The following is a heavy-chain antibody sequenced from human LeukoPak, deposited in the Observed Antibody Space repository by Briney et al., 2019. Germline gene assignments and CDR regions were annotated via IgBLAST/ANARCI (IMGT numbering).Heavy chain of an antibody. D-gene: IGHD3-10*01. CDR3: AKVANRGWGDAFDI. J-gene: IGHJ3*02. Sequence: GGSLRLFCAASGFTVSSNYMSWVRQGPGKGLEWVSVIYSGGSTYYADSVKGRFTISRDNSKNTLYLQMNSLRAEDTAVYYCAKVANRGWGDAFDIWGQGTMVTVSS. CDR2: IYSGGST. CDR1: GFTVSSNY. V-gene: IGHV3-53*01.